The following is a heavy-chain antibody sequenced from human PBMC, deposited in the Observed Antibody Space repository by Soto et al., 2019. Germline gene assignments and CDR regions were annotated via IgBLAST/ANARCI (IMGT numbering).Heavy chain of an antibody. J-gene: IGHJ4*02. V-gene: IGHV3-30-3*01. D-gene: IGHD5-18*01. CDR1: GFTFSSYA. Sequence: QVQLVESGGGVVQPGRSLRLSCAASGFTFSSYAMHWVRQAPGKGLEWVAAISYDGSNKYYADSVKGRFTISRDNSKNPLYLQMNRLRAEDTAVYYWARDRGSSYASLRFDYWGQGTLVTASS. CDR3: ARDRGSSYASLRFDY. CDR2: ISYDGSNK.